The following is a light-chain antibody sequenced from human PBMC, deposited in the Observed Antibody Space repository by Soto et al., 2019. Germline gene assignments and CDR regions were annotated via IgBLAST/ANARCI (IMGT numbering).Light chain of an antibody. Sequence: EIVMTQSPATLSVSPGERATLSCRASHSQSVSSNLAWYQQKPGQPPRLLIYGASTRATGIPARLSGSGSGTEFTLTISSLQSEDLAIYYCQQYNNWPPWTFGQGTKVEIK. CDR3: QQYNNWPPWT. CDR2: GAS. J-gene: IGKJ1*01. CDR1: HSQSVSSN. V-gene: IGKV3-15*01.